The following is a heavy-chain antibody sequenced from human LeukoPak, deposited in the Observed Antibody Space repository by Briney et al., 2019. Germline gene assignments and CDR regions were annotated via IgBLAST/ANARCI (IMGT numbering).Heavy chain of an antibody. CDR1: GFIFKKYW. J-gene: IGHJ4*02. Sequence: GGSLRLSCAASGFIFKKYWMNWVRQVPGKGLEWVSSISSSSSYIYYADSVKGRFTISRDNAKNSLYLQMNSLRAEDTAVYYCARADIVATSDYWGQGTLVTVSS. CDR2: ISSSSSYI. D-gene: IGHD5-12*01. V-gene: IGHV3-21*01. CDR3: ARADIVATSDY.